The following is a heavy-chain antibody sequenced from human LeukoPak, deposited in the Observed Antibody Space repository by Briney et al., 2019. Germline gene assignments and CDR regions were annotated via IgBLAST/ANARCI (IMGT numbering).Heavy chain of an antibody. CDR1: GGSISSYY. D-gene: IGHD5-12*01. V-gene: IGHV4-59*01. Sequence: TSETLSLTCTVSGGSISSYYWSWIRQPPGKGLEWIGYIYYSGSTNYNPSLKSRVTISVDSSKNQFSLKLSSVTAADTAVYYCAREGVSGYDHLDYWGQGTLVTVSS. CDR3: AREGVSGYDHLDY. J-gene: IGHJ4*02. CDR2: IYYSGST.